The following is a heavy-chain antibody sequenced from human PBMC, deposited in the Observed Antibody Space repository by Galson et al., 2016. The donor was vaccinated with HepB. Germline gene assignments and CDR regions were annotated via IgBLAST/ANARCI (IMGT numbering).Heavy chain of an antibody. Sequence: SETLSLTCTVSGGSISNYYWSWIRQPPGKGLEWIGYIYYSGSTNYNPSLKSRVTISVDTSKNQFSLKLSSVTAADTAVYYCARSSTRDGYNFGYYYYYGMDVWGPGATVTVSS. J-gene: IGHJ6*02. CDR1: GGSISNYY. CDR2: IYYSGST. V-gene: IGHV4-59*01. D-gene: IGHD5-24*01. CDR3: ARSSTRDGYNFGYYYYYGMDV.